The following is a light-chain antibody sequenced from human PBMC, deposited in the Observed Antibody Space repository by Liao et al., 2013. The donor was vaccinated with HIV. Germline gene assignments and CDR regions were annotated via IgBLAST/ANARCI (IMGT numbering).Light chain of an antibody. CDR2: QDT. CDR1: KLGDKS. V-gene: IGLV3-1*01. Sequence: YVLTQPPSVSESPGQTAIITCSGDKLGDKSVSWYQQKPGQSPVLVIYQDTKRPSGIPDRFSGSSSGNTATLTISRVEAADEADYYCQVWDSSSDHYYVFGTGTKVTVL. J-gene: IGLJ1*01. CDR3: QVWDSSSDHYYV.